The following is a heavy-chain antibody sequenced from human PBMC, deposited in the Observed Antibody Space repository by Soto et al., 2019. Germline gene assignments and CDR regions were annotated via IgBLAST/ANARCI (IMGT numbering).Heavy chain of an antibody. Sequence: QVQLVQSGAEVKKPGSSVKVSCKASGGTFSSYAISWVRQAPGQGLEWMGGIIPIFGTANYAQKFQGRVTITADESTSTAYMELSSLRSEDTAVDYCARDRGQDYYGSGRHTGFDPWGQGTLVTVSS. V-gene: IGHV1-69*12. CDR2: IIPIFGTA. J-gene: IGHJ5*02. CDR3: ARDRGQDYYGSGRHTGFDP. CDR1: GGTFSSYA. D-gene: IGHD3-10*01.